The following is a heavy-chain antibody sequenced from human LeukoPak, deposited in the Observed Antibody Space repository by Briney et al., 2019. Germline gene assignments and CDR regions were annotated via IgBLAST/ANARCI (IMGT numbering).Heavy chain of an antibody. CDR3: ARDSPGYGGYSY. V-gene: IGHV3-7*04. Sequence: GGSLRLSCTASGFTFGRYWMTWVRQAPGKGLEWVANIKEDGSAKYYVDSMKGRFTISRDNAKNSLYLQINSLRAEDTAVYYCARDSPGYGGYSYWGQGTLVTVSS. J-gene: IGHJ4*02. CDR2: IKEDGSAK. D-gene: IGHD5-12*01. CDR1: GFTFGRYW.